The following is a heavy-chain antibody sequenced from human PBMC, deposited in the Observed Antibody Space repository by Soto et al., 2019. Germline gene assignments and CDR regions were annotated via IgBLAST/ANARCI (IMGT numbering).Heavy chain of an antibody. CDR1: GYTFTGYY. J-gene: IGHJ6*02. CDR3: ARGLYGYSNYAVSGMDV. D-gene: IGHD4-4*01. V-gene: IGHV1-2*04. CDR2: INPNSGGT. Sequence: ASVKVSCKASGYTFTGYYMHWVRQAPGQGLEWMGWINPNSGGTNYAQKFQGWVTMTRDTSISTAYMELSSLRSEDTAVYYCARGLYGYSNYAVSGMDVWGQGTTVTVSS.